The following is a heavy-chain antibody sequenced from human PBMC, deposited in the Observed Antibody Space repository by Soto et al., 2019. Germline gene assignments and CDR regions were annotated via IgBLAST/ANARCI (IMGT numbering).Heavy chain of an antibody. CDR1: VDSVTSHW. V-gene: IGHV5-10-1*01. Sequence: PGEAVKISCERSVDSVTSHWSNPVRQMTGKGLEWMGRIDPGDSHTNYSPSFQGHVTISADKSISTAYLQWSSLKASDTAMYYCARLSKLGYSYGDDFSSFAMDVWGRGTTVTVSS. J-gene: IGHJ6*02. D-gene: IGHD5-18*01. CDR2: IDPGDSHT. CDR3: ARLSKLGYSYGDDFSSFAMDV.